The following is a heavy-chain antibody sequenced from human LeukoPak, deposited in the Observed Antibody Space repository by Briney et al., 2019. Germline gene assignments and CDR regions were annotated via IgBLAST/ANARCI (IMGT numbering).Heavy chain of an antibody. Sequence: PSETLSLTCAVSGYSISSGYYWGWIRQPPGKGLEWIGSIYHSGSTYYNPSLKSRVTISVDTSKNQFSLKQSSVTAADTAVYYCASYINGTTVDYWGQGALVTVSS. CDR3: ASYINGTTVDY. J-gene: IGHJ4*02. CDR2: IYHSGST. CDR1: GYSISSGYY. D-gene: IGHD1-7*01. V-gene: IGHV4-38-2*01.